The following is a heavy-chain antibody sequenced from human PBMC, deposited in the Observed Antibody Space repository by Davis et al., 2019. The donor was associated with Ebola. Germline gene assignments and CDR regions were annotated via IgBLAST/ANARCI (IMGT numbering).Heavy chain of an antibody. CDR2: INHSGST. J-gene: IGHJ5*02. CDR1: GGSFSGYY. V-gene: IGHV4-34*01. D-gene: IGHD6-6*01. CDR3: ARVWRRKSSSWSVEWFDP. Sequence: PSETLSLTCAVYGGSFSGYYWSWIRQPPGKGLEWIGEINHSGSTNYNPSLKSRVTISVDTSKNQFSLKLSSVTAADTAVYYCARVWRRKSSSWSVEWFDPWGQGTLVTVSS.